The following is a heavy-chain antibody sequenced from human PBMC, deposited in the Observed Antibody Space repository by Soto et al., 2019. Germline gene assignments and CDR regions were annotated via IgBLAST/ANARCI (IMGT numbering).Heavy chain of an antibody. D-gene: IGHD5-12*01. CDR3: ARRYSGYGDY. V-gene: IGHV4-59*08. CDR1: GDSISSYS. CDR2: FFYIGNP. Sequence: SETLSLTCTVSGDSISSYSWSWIRQPPGKGLEWFVNFFYIGNPKYSPSLKIRFTISVDTSKNQFSLKLSFLTAADTAVYYCARRYSGYGDYWGQGTLVTVSS. J-gene: IGHJ4*02.